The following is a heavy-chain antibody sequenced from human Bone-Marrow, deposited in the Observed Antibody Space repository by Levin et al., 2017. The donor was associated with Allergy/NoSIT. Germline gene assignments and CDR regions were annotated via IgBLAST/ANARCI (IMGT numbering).Heavy chain of an antibody. CDR2: ISGKSTTI. CDR1: GFTFSDVF. V-gene: IGHV3-11*01. D-gene: IGHD4-23*01. CDR3: ARDSMVTATMDV. Sequence: GGSLRLSCAASGFTFSDVFMTWIRQAPGKGLEWVSSISGKSTTINYADAVKGRFTISRDNAQSSLYLEMNDLRVEDTAVYYCARDSMVTATMDVWGQGTTVTVSS. J-gene: IGHJ6*02.